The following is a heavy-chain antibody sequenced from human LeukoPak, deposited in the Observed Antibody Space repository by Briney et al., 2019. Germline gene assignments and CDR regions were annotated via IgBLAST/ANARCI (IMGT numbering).Heavy chain of an antibody. J-gene: IGHJ6*02. CDR1: GGSISSYY. CDR3: ARDHGLGMDV. V-gene: IGHV4-59*01. D-gene: IGHD3/OR15-3a*01. CDR2: IHYSGTT. Sequence: SETLSLTCTVSGGSISSYYWSWIRQPPGKGLEWIGYIHYSGTTNYSPSLKSRVTISVDTSKNQFSLKVSSVTAADTAVYYCARDHGLGMDVWGQGTTVTVS.